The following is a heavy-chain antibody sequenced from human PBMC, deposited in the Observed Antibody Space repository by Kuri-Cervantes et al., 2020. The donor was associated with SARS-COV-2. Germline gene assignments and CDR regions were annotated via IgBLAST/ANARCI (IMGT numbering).Heavy chain of an antibody. CDR1: GFTFSSYD. V-gene: IGHV3-13*05. CDR3: ARDLTPFGVFDY. J-gene: IGHJ4*02. D-gene: IGHD3-10*01. CDR2: IGTAGDP. Sequence: GESLKISCAASGFTFSSYDMHWVRQATGKGLEWVSAIGTAGDPYYPGSVKGRFTISRENAKNSLYLQMNSLRAGDTAVYYCARDLTPFGVFDYWGQGTLVTVSS.